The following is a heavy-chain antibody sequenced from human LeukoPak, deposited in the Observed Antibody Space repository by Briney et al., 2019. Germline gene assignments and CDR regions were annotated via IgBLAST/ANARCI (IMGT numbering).Heavy chain of an antibody. V-gene: IGHV3-66*01. CDR3: ARSYYDFWSYPSLNWFDP. Sequence: PGGSLRLSCAASGFTVSSNYMSWVRQAPGKGLEWVSVIYSGGSTYYADSVKGRFTISRDNSKNTLYLQMNSLRAEDTAVYYCARSYYDFWSYPSLNWFDPWGQGTLVTVSS. D-gene: IGHD3-3*01. CDR2: IYSGGST. J-gene: IGHJ5*02. CDR1: GFTVSSNY.